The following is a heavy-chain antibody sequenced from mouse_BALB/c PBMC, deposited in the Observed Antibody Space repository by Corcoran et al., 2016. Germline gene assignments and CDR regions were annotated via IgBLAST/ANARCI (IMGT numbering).Heavy chain of an antibody. CDR2: VDPASGNT. CDR3: GRSREGNYVVY. CDR1: GFNIKDTY. J-gene: IGHJ2*01. V-gene: IGHV14-3*02. D-gene: IGHD2-1*01. Sequence: EVQLQQSGAELVKPGASVKLSCTASGFNIKDTYMHWVKQRPEQGLEWIGRVDPASGNTKYDPNFQGKATMTADTSSNTVYLQLSSRTSEATAVYYCGRSREGNYVVYWGQGTTLTVSS.